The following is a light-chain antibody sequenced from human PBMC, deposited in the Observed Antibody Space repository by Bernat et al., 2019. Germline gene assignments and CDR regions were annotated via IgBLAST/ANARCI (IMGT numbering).Light chain of an antibody. V-gene: IGKV1-39*01. CDR2: PAS. CDR3: QQSYCLPRT. Sequence: DIQITQSPSSLSASVGDRVTITCRASQSISSYLHWYQQKPGEAPTLLIFPASSLESGVPSRFSGSGSGTVFTLSISSLQPEDSATYFCQQSYCLPRTFGQWTKVEI. J-gene: IGKJ1*01. CDR1: QSISSY.